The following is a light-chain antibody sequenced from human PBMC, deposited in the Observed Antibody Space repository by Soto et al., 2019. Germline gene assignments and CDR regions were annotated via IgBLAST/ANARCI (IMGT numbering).Light chain of an antibody. Sequence: FTLSSVSLAWSPGERATLSCRASQSVSTNLAWYQQRPGQAPRLIISGAYTRATGIPARFSGSGSGTEFTLTISSLQSEDFALYYCQLVNKWPRTFGQGSKVDIK. J-gene: IGKJ1*01. CDR3: QLVNKWPRT. CDR2: GAY. CDR1: QSVSTN. V-gene: IGKV3-15*01.